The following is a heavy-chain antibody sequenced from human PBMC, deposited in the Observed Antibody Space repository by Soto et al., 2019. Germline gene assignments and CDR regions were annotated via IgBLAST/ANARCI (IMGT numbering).Heavy chain of an antibody. Sequence: QVQLVQSGAEVKKPGSSVKVSCKASGGTFSSYAISWVRQAPGQGLEWMGGIIPIFGTANYAQKFQGRVTITADESTSTADMELSSLRSEETAVYYCARRAVRLGELSLLGWFDPWGQGTLVTVSS. CDR1: GGTFSSYA. CDR2: IIPIFGTA. J-gene: IGHJ5*02. CDR3: ARRAVRLGELSLLGWFDP. D-gene: IGHD3-16*02. V-gene: IGHV1-69*12.